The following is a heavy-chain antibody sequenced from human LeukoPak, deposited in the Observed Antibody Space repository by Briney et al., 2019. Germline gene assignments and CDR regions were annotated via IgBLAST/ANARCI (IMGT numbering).Heavy chain of an antibody. Sequence: SETLSLTCTVSGGSISSYYWSWIRQPAGKGLEWIGRIYTSGSTNYNPSLKSRVTMSVDTSKNQFSLKLSSVTAADTAVYYCARDFTIFGVVTNTDGYYFDYWGQGTLVTVSS. D-gene: IGHD3-3*01. J-gene: IGHJ4*02. CDR2: IYTSGST. CDR1: GGSISSYY. V-gene: IGHV4-4*07. CDR3: ARDFTIFGVVTNTDGYYFDY.